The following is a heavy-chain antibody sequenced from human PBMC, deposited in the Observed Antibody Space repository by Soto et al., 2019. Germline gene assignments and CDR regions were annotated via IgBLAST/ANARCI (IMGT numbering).Heavy chain of an antibody. J-gene: IGHJ5*02. Sequence: SETLSLTCAVSGGSISSSNWGSWVRQTPGKGLEWIGEIYHSGSTNYNPSLKSRVTISVDKSKNQFSLKLSSVTAADTAVYYCARLARYYKPFDPWGQGTLVTVS. D-gene: IGHD3-10*01. CDR1: GGSISSSNW. V-gene: IGHV4-4*02. CDR2: IYHSGST. CDR3: ARLARYYKPFDP.